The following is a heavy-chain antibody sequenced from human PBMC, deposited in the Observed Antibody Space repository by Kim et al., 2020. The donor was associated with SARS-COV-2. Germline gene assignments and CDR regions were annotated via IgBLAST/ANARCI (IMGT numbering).Heavy chain of an antibody. Sequence: ASVKVSCKASGYTFTSYYMHWVRQAPGQGLEWMGIINSSGGSTSYAQKFQGRVTMTRDTSTRTVYMELSSLRSADTAVYYCAREDYYGSGSGYFDYWGQGTLVTVSS. CDR3: AREDYYGSGSGYFDY. J-gene: IGHJ4*02. CDR2: INSSGGST. D-gene: IGHD3-10*01. V-gene: IGHV1-46*01. CDR1: GYTFTSYY.